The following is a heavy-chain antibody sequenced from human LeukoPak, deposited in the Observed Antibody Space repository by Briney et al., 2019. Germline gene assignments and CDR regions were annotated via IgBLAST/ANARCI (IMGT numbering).Heavy chain of an antibody. CDR3: ARAEQWLVLFDY. CDR2: INPNSGGT. D-gene: IGHD6-19*01. V-gene: IGHV1-2*02. J-gene: IGHJ4*02. CDR1: GYTFTGYY. Sequence: ASVTVSCKASGYTFTGYYMHWVRQAPGQGLEWMGWINPNSGGTNYAQKFQGRVTMTRDTSISTAYMELSRLRSDDTAVYYCARAEQWLVLFDYWGQGTLVTVSS.